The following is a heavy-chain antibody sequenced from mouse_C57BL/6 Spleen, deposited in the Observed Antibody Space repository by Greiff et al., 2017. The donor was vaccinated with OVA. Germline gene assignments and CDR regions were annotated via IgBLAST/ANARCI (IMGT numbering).Heavy chain of an antibody. J-gene: IGHJ2*01. V-gene: IGHV1-15*01. CDR3: TRPTIAFDY. Sequence: SGAELVRPGASVTLSCKASGYTFTDYEMHWVKQTPVHGLEWIGAIDPETGGTAYNQKFKGKAILTADKSSSTAYMELRSLTSEDSAVYYCTRPTIAFDYWGQGTTLTVSS. CDR2: IDPETGGT. CDR1: GYTFTDYE. D-gene: IGHD2-12*01.